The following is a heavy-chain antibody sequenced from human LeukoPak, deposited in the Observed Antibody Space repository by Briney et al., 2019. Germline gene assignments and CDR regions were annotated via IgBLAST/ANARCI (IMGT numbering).Heavy chain of an antibody. D-gene: IGHD4-11*01. CDR1: GFTFSDHY. Sequence: PGGSLRLSCAASGFTFSDHYIDWVRQAPGKGLEWVGRSRNKANSDTTEYAASVEGRFTISREDSKNSMFLQMNSLKTEDTAVYYCARAWSTVTPGGWFDPWGQGTLVTVSS. CDR2: SRNKANSDTT. J-gene: IGHJ5*02. CDR3: ARAWSTVTPGGWFDP. V-gene: IGHV3-72*01.